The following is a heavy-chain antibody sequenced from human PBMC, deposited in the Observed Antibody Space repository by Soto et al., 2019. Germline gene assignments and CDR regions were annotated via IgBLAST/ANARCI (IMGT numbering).Heavy chain of an antibody. V-gene: IGHV4-39*01. D-gene: IGHD6-13*01. J-gene: IGHJ4*02. CDR2: IYYSGST. CDR3: ARLIAAAGGNRAY. Sequence: QLQLQESGPGLVKPSETLSLTCTVSGGSISTSSYYWGWIRQPPGKGLEWIGSIYYSGSTYYNPSLKSRVTRSADTSKNQFSLKVSSVTAGDTAVYYCARLIAAAGGNRAYWGQGTLVTVSS. CDR1: GGSISTSSYY.